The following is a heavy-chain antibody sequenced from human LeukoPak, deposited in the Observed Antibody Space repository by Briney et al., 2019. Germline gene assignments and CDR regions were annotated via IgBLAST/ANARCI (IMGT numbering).Heavy chain of an antibody. Sequence: PSETLSLTCAVYGGSFSGYYWSWIRQPPGKGLEWIGYIYHSGSTYYNPSLKSRVTISVDRSKNQFSLKLSSVTAADTAVYYCARGNYYDSSGGAFDIWGQGTMVTVSS. J-gene: IGHJ3*02. D-gene: IGHD3-22*01. CDR3: ARGNYYDSSGGAFDI. CDR1: GGSFSGYY. V-gene: IGHV4-34*01. CDR2: IYHSGST.